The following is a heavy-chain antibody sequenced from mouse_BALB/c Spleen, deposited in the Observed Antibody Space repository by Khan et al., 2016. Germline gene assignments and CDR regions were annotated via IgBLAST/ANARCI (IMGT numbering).Heavy chain of an antibody. Sequence: QVQLKESGPGLVAPSQSLSITCTVSGFSITGFAVNWVRQPPGKGLEWLGVIWGDGSIDSESAIKSRLSISKDNSKSQVFLKMNSLQTDDTARYYCASSYEYDGGFAYWGQGTLVTVSA. CDR3: ASSYEYDGGFAY. V-gene: IGHV2-6-7*01. J-gene: IGHJ3*01. CDR1: GFSITGFA. D-gene: IGHD2-4*01. CDR2: IWGDGSI.